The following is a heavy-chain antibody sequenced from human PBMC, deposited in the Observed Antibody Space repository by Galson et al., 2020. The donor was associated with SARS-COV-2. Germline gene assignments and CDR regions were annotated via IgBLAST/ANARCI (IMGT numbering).Heavy chain of an antibody. CDR1: GFTFSSYG. CDR3: AKAGLLDI. V-gene: IGHV3-30*18. CDR2: ISYDGSNK. D-gene: IGHD3-10*01. Sequence: GESLKISCAASGFTFSSYGMHWVRQAPGKGLEWVAVISYDGSNKYYADSVKGRFTISRDNSKNTLYLQMNSLRAEDTAVYYCAKAGLLDIWGQGTMVTVSS. J-gene: IGHJ3*02.